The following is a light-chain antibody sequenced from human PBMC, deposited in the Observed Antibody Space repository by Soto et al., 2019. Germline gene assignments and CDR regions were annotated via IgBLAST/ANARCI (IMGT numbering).Light chain of an antibody. CDR1: QSLLYNNTYNY. V-gene: IGKV2-28*01. Sequence: EIVMTQSALTLPVTPGEPASIACRSSQSLLYNNTYNYLDWYVQKPGQSPQLXIYCGSNRAPGVPDRFSGSGYGTDFNLTISSLQPEDVAAYYCQKYNSAPLTFGGGTKVDIK. J-gene: IGKJ4*01. CDR3: QKYNSAPLT. CDR2: CGS.